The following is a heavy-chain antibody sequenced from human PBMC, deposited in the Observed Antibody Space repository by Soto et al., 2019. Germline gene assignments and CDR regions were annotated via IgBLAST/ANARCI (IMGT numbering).Heavy chain of an antibody. Sequence: EVQLLESGGDLVQPGGSLRLSCAASGFSFSSSAMNWVRQAPGKGLEWVSAISGSGGSTYYADSVKGRFTISRDNSKNTLYLQMNSLRAEDTAVYYCAKAPVIAASVVPPDYWGQGTLVTVSS. CDR3: AKAPVIAASVVPPDY. J-gene: IGHJ4*02. D-gene: IGHD6-13*01. V-gene: IGHV3-23*01. CDR2: ISGSGGST. CDR1: GFSFSSSA.